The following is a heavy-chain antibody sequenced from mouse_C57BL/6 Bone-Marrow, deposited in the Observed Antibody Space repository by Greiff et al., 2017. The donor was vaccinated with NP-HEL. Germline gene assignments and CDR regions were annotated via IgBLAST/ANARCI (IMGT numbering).Heavy chain of an antibody. CDR1: GYTFTDYY. CDR3: ARGKIPRFDY. CDR2: IYPGSGNT. J-gene: IGHJ2*01. Sequence: QVQLKESGAELVRPGASVKLSCKASGYTFTDYYINWVKQRPGQGLEWIARIYPGSGNTYYNEKFKGKATLTAEKSSSTAYMQLSSLTSEDSAVYFCARGKIPRFDYWGQGTTLTVSS. V-gene: IGHV1-76*01.